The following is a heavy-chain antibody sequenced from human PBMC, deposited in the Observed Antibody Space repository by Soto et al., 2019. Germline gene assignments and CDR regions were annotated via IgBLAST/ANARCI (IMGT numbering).Heavy chain of an antibody. D-gene: IGHD2-15*01. CDR2: IIPIFGTP. CDR3: ARRGYCSGGSCWDNWFDP. J-gene: IGHJ5*02. V-gene: IGHV1-69*01. Sequence: QVQLVQSGAEVKKPGSSVKVSCKASGGTFSSYSISWVRQAPGQGLEWMGGIIPIFGTPNYAQKFQGRVTITADESTSTAYMELSSLRSEDTAVYYCARRGYCSGGSCWDNWFDPWGQGTLVTVSS. CDR1: GGTFSSYS.